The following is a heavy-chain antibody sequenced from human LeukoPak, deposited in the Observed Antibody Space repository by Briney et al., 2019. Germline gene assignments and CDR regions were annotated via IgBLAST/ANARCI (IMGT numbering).Heavy chain of an antibody. V-gene: IGHV4-59*01. Sequence: SETLSLTCTVSGGSISSYYWSWIRQPPGKGLEWIGYIYYSGSTNYNPSLKSRVTISVDTSKNQFSLKLSSVTAADTAVYYCARDRGTMIVDAFDIWXQGTXXTVS. CDR1: GGSISSYY. D-gene: IGHD3-22*01. J-gene: IGHJ3*02. CDR3: ARDRGTMIVDAFDI. CDR2: IYYSGST.